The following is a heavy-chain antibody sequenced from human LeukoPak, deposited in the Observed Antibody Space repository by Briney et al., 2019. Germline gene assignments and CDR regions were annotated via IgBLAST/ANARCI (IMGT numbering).Heavy chain of an antibody. CDR3: ARASYSSSSADY. V-gene: IGHV4-61*01. D-gene: IGHD6-6*01. CDR2: IYYSGST. CDR1: GGSVRSGSYY. Sequence: PAETLSLTCTVYGGSVRSGSYYWSWIRQPPGKGLEWIGYIYYSGSTNYNPSLKSRVTISVDTSKNQFSLKLSSVTAADTAVYYCARASYSSSSADYWGQGTLVTVSS. J-gene: IGHJ4*02.